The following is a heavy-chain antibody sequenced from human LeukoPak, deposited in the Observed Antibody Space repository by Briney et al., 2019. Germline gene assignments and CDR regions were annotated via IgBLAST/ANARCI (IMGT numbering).Heavy chain of an antibody. Sequence: SVKVSCKASGGTFSSYAISWVRQAPGQGLEWMGRIIPILGIANYAQKFQGRVTMTEDTSTDTAYMELSSLRSEDTAVYYCATAPPKILRFLEWLFDGTRENWFDPWGQGTLVTVSS. D-gene: IGHD3-3*01. CDR2: IIPILGIA. V-gene: IGHV1-69*04. CDR3: ATAPPKILRFLEWLFDGTRENWFDP. J-gene: IGHJ5*02. CDR1: GGTFSSYA.